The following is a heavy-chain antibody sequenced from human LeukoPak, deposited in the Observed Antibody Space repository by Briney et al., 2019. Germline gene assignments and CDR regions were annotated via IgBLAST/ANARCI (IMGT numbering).Heavy chain of an antibody. CDR2: VYSSGST. J-gene: IGHJ4*02. V-gene: IGHV4-4*07. CDR3: ARVGSGYDFFDY. D-gene: IGHD3/OR15-3a*01. Sequence: SETLSLTCTVSGGAISGYYWSWIRQPAGKGLEWLGRVYSSGSTKYNPSPQSRVTMSEDTSKNQFSLKLNFVTAADTAVYYCARVGSGYDFFDYWGQGTLVTVSS. CDR1: GGAISGYY.